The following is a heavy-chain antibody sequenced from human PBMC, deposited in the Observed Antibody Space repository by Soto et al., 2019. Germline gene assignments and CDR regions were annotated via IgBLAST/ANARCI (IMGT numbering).Heavy chain of an antibody. CDR3: VVSRGWWAFHD. Sequence: QVLLVQSGAEVKKPGASVQISCKASGYTFTTYDMHWVRQAPGKRLEWMGSINANNGNPKYSQRVQGRATFTRDTSATTGYMDLSSLISEDTAVYYCVVSRGWWAFHDWGQRTLVTVSS. CDR1: GYTFTTYD. D-gene: IGHD6-13*01. J-gene: IGHJ4*02. CDR2: INANNGNP. V-gene: IGHV1-3*01.